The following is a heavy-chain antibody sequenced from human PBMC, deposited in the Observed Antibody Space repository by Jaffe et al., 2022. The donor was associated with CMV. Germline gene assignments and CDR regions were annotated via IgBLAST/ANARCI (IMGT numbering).Heavy chain of an antibody. D-gene: IGHD5-12*01. V-gene: IGHV1-69*09. CDR3: ARDLFRAGGPPTGDLRRDGYNYFGDAFDI. CDR1: GGTFSSYA. CDR2: IIPILGIA. J-gene: IGHJ3*02. Sequence: QVQLVQSGAEVKKPGSSVKVSCKASGGTFSSYAISWVRQAPGQGLEWMGRIIPILGIANYAQKFQGRVTITADKSTSTAYMELSSLRSEDTAVYYCARDLFRAGGPPTGDLRRDGYNYFGDAFDIWGQGTMVTVSS.